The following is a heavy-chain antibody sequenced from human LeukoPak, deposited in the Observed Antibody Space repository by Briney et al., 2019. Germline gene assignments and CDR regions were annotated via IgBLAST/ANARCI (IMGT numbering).Heavy chain of an antibody. J-gene: IGHJ4*02. V-gene: IGHV4-59*12. CDR1: GGSISSYY. D-gene: IGHD3-9*01. CDR2: IYYTGST. CDR3: ARPELRYFDLLHSLVY. Sequence: SETLSLTCTVSGGSISSYYWSWIRQPPGKGLEWIGYIYYTGSTNYNPSLKSRVTISVDTSKNQFSLKLSSVTAADTAVYYCARPELRYFDLLHSLVYWGQGTLVTVSS.